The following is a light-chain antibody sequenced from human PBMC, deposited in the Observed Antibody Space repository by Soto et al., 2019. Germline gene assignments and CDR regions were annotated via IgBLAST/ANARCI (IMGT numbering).Light chain of an antibody. CDR2: VNSDGSH. V-gene: IGLV4-69*01. CDR1: SGHSSNA. J-gene: IGLJ3*02. Sequence: QLVLTQSPSASASLGASVKLTCTLSSGHSSNAIAWHQQQPEKSPRFLMKVNSDGSHNKGDGIPDRFSGSSSGAERYLTISSLQSEDEADYYCQTWGTGIWVFGGGTKLTVL. CDR3: QTWGTGIWV.